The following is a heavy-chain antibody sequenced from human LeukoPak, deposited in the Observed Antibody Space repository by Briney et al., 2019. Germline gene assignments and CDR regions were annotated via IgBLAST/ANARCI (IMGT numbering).Heavy chain of an antibody. D-gene: IGHD3-16*01. Sequence: GGSLRLSCAASGFTFSSYSMNWVRQAPGKGLEWVSYISSSSSTIYYADSVKGRFTISRDNAKNSLYLQMNSLRAEDTAVYYCAREDLGLFDYWGQGTLVTVSS. V-gene: IGHV3-48*04. J-gene: IGHJ4*02. CDR2: ISSSSSTI. CDR1: GFTFSSYS. CDR3: AREDLGLFDY.